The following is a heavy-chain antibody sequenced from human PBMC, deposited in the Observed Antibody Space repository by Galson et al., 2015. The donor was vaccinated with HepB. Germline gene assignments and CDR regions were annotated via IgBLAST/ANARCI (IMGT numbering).Heavy chain of an antibody. V-gene: IGHV3-21*01. D-gene: IGHD1-1*01. Sequence: SLRLSGAASGVILSSYTMNWVRQAPGEGLEWVSSISRSISYIYYADSVKGRFTISRDNAKNSLFLQMNSLRAEDTAVYYCARATTGIDQRHKTPFDIWGRGTMVTVTS. J-gene: IGHJ3*02. CDR2: ISRSISYI. CDR3: ARATTGIDQRHKTPFDI. CDR1: GVILSSYT.